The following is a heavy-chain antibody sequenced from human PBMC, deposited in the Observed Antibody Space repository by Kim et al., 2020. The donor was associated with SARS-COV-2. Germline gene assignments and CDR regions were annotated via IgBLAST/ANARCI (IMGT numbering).Heavy chain of an antibody. J-gene: IGHJ5*02. Sequence: SPSFQGEVTISADKSISTAYLQWSSLKASDTAMYYCARHVISAEGNWFDPWGQGTLVTVSS. CDR3: ARHVISAEGNWFDP. D-gene: IGHD6-13*01. V-gene: IGHV5-51*01.